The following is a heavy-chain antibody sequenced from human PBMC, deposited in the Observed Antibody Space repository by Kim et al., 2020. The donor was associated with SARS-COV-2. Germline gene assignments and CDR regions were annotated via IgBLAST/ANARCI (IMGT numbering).Heavy chain of an antibody. V-gene: IGHV1-8*01. CDR2: MNANNGNT. CDR3: ARNPERTGWFDP. Sequence: ASVKVSCKASGYSFTSYDINWVRQATGQGLEWLGWMNANNGNTGYAQKFHGRVTMTRDTSINTAYMELTGLTSEDTAVYYCARNPERTGWFDPWGPGTLVTVSS. J-gene: IGHJ5*02. CDR1: GYSFTSYD.